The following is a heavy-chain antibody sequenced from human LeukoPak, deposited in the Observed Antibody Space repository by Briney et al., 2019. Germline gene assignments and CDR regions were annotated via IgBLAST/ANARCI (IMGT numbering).Heavy chain of an antibody. V-gene: IGHV3-30*02. Sequence: PGGSLRLSCVVSGFTFSRFGMHWVRQAPGKGLEWVAYIWYDGSHRYYTDSAKGRFTISRDNSKNTLYLQVNSLRVEDTAVYYCAKDRRSDFVGYFDYWGQGTLVTVSS. CDR1: GFTFSRFG. CDR3: AKDRRSDFVGYFDY. D-gene: IGHD4-23*01. CDR2: IWYDGSHR. J-gene: IGHJ4*02.